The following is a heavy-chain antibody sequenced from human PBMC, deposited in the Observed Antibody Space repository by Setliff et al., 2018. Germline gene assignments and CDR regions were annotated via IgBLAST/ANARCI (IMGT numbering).Heavy chain of an antibody. CDR1: GYTPSTHY. CDR3: ARGIIAYASWAPNKHAYYYYMDV. J-gene: IGHJ6*03. Sequence: ASVKVSCKASGYTPSTHYMHWVRQAPGQGLEWMGLINPSGESTVYAEKFQGRVSMTRDTSTNTVYMDLESLKSGDTAIYYCARGIIAYASWAPNKHAYYYYMDVWGNGTTVTVSS. CDR2: INPSGEST. D-gene: IGHD2-2*01. V-gene: IGHV1-46*01.